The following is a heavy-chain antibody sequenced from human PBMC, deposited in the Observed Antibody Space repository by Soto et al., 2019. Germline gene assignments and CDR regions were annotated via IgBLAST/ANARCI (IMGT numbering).Heavy chain of an antibody. D-gene: IGHD2-2*01. Sequence: QLQLQESGPRLVKPSETLSLTCSVSGGSISSSSYSWGWIRQPPGKGLEWIGTICYSGSTHYNPSLEGRVAISADTPNNQLSLRLSSVTAADTAVYYCGRQPGHCGSTTCFGYYSVDVWGQGTMVTVS. CDR3: GRQPGHCGSTTCFGYYSVDV. J-gene: IGHJ6*02. V-gene: IGHV4-39*01. CDR1: GGSISSSSYS. CDR2: ICYSGST.